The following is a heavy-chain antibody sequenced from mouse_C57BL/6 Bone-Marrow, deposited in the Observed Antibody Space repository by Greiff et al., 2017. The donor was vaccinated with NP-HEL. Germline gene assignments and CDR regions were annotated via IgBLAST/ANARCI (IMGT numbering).Heavy chain of an antibody. D-gene: IGHD6-1*01. CDR3: ARRQGSKAWFAY. V-gene: IGHV1-53*01. CDR1: GYTFTSYW. J-gene: IGHJ3*01. CDR2: INPSNGGT. Sequence: VQLQQPGTELVKPGASVKLSCKASGYTFTSYWLHWVKQRPGQGLEWIGNINPSNGGTTYNEKFKSKATLTVDKSSSTAYMQLSSLTSEDSAVDYCARRQGSKAWFAYWGQGTLVTVSA.